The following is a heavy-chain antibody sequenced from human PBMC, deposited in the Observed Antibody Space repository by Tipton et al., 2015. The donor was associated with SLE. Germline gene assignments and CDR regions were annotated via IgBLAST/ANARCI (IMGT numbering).Heavy chain of an antibody. J-gene: IGHJ4*02. CDR1: GASISSNIYY. CDR3: ARFRYYDLLYYFDY. D-gene: IGHD3-3*01. V-gene: IGHV4-39*07. Sequence: TLSLTCTVSGASISSNIYYWGWIRQPPGKGLEWIGSISYSGSTSYNPSLKSRVTIALDTSKNQFSLRLSSVTAADTAVYYCARFRYYDLLYYFDYWGQGTLVTVSS. CDR2: ISYSGST.